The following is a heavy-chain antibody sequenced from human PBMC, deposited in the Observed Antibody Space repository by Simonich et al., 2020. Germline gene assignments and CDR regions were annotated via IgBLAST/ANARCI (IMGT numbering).Heavy chain of an antibody. Sequence: EVQLVESGGGLVQPGGSLRLSCAASGFTFSIYWMSWVRQAPGKGLDGVAKIKQDGGEKYYVDSGKGRFTISRDNAKNSLYLKMNSLRAEDTAVYYCARDREVYGSGSYYNYWGQGTLVTVSS. V-gene: IGHV3-7*01. D-gene: IGHD3-10*01. CDR1: GFTFSIYW. CDR2: IKQDGGEK. CDR3: ARDREVYGSGSYYNY. J-gene: IGHJ4*02.